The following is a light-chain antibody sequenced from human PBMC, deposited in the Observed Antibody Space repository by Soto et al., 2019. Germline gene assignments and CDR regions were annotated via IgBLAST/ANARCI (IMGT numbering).Light chain of an antibody. CDR3: QAWDSSTAV. V-gene: IGLV3-1*01. CDR2: QDS. Sequence: SYELTQPPSVSVSPRQTASITCSGDKLGYKYTSWYQQKPGQSPVLVIYQDSKRPSGIPERFSGSNSGNTATLTISGTQAMDEADYYCQAWDSSTAVFGGGTKVTVL. J-gene: IGLJ2*01. CDR1: KLGYKY.